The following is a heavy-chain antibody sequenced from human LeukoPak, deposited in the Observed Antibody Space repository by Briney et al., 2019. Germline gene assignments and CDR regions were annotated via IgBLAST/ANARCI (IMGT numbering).Heavy chain of an antibody. V-gene: IGHV3-30*04. CDR1: GFTFSNYA. Sequence: GGSLRLSCAASGFTFSNYAMHWVRQAPGKGLEWVALISYDGSNKYYADSVQGRFTISRDNSKNTLYLQMNSLRAEDTAVYYCASARYSSGWYEGLYFDYWGQGTLVTVSS. D-gene: IGHD6-19*01. CDR2: ISYDGSNK. CDR3: ASARYSSGWYEGLYFDY. J-gene: IGHJ4*02.